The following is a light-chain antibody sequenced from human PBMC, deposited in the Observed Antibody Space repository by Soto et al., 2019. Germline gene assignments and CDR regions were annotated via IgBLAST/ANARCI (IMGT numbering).Light chain of an antibody. J-gene: IGLJ1*01. V-gene: IGLV1-40*01. Sequence: SVLTQPPSVSGATGQRVTISYTGSSSNIGAGYDVRWYQQLPGTAPKLLIYGNSNRPSGVPDRFSGSKSGTSASLAITGLQAEDEADYYCQSYDSSLSGFYVFGTGTKVTVL. CDR2: GNS. CDR1: SSNIGAGYD. CDR3: QSYDSSLSGFYV.